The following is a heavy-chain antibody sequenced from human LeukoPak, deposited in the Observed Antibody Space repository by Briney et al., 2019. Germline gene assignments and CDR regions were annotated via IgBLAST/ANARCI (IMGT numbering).Heavy chain of an antibody. CDR1: GGSISSYY. Sequence: PSETLSLTCTVSGGSISSYYWSWIRQPAGKGLEWIGRIYISGSGSTNYNPSLKSRVTISVDTSKNQFSLKLSSVTAADTAVYYCARSLMADCSSTSCYFIDRAFDIWGQGTMVTVSS. V-gene: IGHV4-4*07. D-gene: IGHD2-2*01. CDR2: IYISGSGST. J-gene: IGHJ3*02. CDR3: ARSLMADCSSTSCYFIDRAFDI.